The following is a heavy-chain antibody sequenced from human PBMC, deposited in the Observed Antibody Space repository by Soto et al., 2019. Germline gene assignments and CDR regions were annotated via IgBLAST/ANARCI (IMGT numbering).Heavy chain of an antibody. Sequence: QVQLVQSGPEVKKPGASVQVSCKAAGYTFVSYGVGWVRQAPGQGLEWMGWISPHNGDINYAQKFQGRVTMTTDTSTNTAYLEVRSLTSDDTAIYYCGKGTTTGTTRGFFDSWGQGTLITVSS. D-gene: IGHD1-1*01. CDR1: GYTFVSYG. CDR3: GKGTTTGTTRGFFDS. V-gene: IGHV1-18*01. J-gene: IGHJ5*01. CDR2: ISPHNGDI.